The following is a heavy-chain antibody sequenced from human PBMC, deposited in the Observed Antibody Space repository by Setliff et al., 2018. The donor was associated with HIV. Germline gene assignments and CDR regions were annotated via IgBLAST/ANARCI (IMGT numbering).Heavy chain of an antibody. CDR2: FYDGGST. Sequence: SETLSLTCTVSGGSISRSDYYWGWIRQPPGKGLEWIGSFYDGGSTYYNPSLKSRVTISVGTSKNQFSLNLSSLTAADTAVYYCARMDPRLTYNDYWGQGTLVTVS. CDR1: GGSISRSDYY. V-gene: IGHV4-39*01. J-gene: IGHJ4*02. CDR3: ARMDPRLTYNDY. D-gene: IGHD1-1*01.